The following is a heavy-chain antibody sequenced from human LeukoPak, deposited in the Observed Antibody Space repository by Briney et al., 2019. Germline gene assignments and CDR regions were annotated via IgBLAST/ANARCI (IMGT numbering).Heavy chain of an antibody. CDR1: GFTFSSYG. J-gene: IGHJ3*02. V-gene: IGHV3-30*02. Sequence: GGSLRLSCAASGFTFSSYGMHWVRQAPGKGLEWVASIRYDGSNKYYADSVKGRFTISRDNSKNTPYLQMNSLRAEDTAVYYCVKVPRRKVDAFDIWGQGTMVTVSS. CDR2: IRYDGSNK. CDR3: VKVPRRKVDAFDI.